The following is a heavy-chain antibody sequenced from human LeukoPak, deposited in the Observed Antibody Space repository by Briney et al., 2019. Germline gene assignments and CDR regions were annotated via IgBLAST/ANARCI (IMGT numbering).Heavy chain of an antibody. CDR2: IWYDGSNK. V-gene: IGHV3-33*01. CDR1: GFTFSSYG. CDR3: AIFKRGMATIYAFDI. Sequence: GRSLRLSCAASGFTFSSYGMHWVRQAPGKGLEWVAVIWYDGSNKYYADSVKGRFTISRDNSKNTLYLQMNSLRAEDTAVYYCAIFKRGMATIYAFDIWGQGTMVTVSS. D-gene: IGHD5-24*01. J-gene: IGHJ3*02.